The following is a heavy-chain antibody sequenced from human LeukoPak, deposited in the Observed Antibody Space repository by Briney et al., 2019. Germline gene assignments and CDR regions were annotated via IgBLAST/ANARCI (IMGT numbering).Heavy chain of an antibody. D-gene: IGHD5-12*01. Sequence: GSVKVSCKASGYTFTSYYMHWVRQAPGQGLEWMGIINPSGGSTSYAQKFQGRVTMTRDTSTSTVYMELSSLRSEDTAVYYCAREPGRYSGYDRFDYWGQGTLVTVSS. CDR1: GYTFTSYY. CDR3: AREPGRYSGYDRFDY. CDR2: INPSGGST. V-gene: IGHV1-46*01. J-gene: IGHJ4*02.